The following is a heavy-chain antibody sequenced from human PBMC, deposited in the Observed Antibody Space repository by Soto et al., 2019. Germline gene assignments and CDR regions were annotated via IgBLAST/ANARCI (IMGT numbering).Heavy chain of an antibody. CDR3: ARDGYDGSGSPYPAY. CDR2: VYYLGST. CDR1: GGSMREYF. D-gene: IGHD3-10*01. J-gene: IGHJ4*02. V-gene: IGHV4-59*01. Sequence: SETLSLTCTVSGGSMREYFWSWSRQSPGKGLEWIGYVYYLGSTDYNPSLKSRVTISVDTSKRQFSLKLSSVTVADTAVYYCARDGYDGSGSPYPAYWGPGAQVTVSS.